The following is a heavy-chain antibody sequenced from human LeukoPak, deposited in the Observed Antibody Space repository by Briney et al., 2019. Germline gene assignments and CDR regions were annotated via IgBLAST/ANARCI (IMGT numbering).Heavy chain of an antibody. Sequence: ASVKVSCKASGYTFTNYYMHWVRQAPGQGLEWMAIINPSGGSIRYAQKFQGRVTMTRDTSTSTVYMELSSLRSEDTAVYYCARSPISATGDLDSWGQGTLVTVSS. CDR1: GYTFTNYY. V-gene: IGHV1-46*01. CDR2: INPSGGSI. CDR3: ARSPISATGDLDS. J-gene: IGHJ4*02. D-gene: IGHD1/OR15-1a*01.